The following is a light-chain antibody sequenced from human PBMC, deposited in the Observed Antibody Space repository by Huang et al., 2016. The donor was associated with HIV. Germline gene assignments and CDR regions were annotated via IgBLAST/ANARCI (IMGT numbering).Light chain of an antibody. J-gene: IGKJ2*03. CDR1: RSVSSSS. CDR2: CAS. Sequence: EIVLAQSPDTLPVSPGERATLSCRASRSVSSSSLAWYQQKPGQAPRLLIYCASNRATGIPDRFSGSGSETDFTLTISRLEPEDFAVYYCQQYGDSRYSFGQGTRLEIK. CDR3: QQYGDSRYS. V-gene: IGKV3-20*01.